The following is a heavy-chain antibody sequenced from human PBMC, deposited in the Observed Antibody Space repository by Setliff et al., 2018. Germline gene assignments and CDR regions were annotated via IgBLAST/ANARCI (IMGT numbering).Heavy chain of an antibody. CDR2: ISGYNGDT. Sequence: GASVKVSCKPSGYSFASYGVSWVRQAPGQGLEWMGWISGYNGDTNYAPEFQGRVTMTTDTSTSTGYMELRRLRSDDTAVYYCARDRPTVVIAAAKASFDHWGQGTLVTVSS. V-gene: IGHV1-18*01. J-gene: IGHJ5*02. D-gene: IGHD2-2*01. CDR1: GYSFASYG. CDR3: ARDRPTVVIAAAKASFDH.